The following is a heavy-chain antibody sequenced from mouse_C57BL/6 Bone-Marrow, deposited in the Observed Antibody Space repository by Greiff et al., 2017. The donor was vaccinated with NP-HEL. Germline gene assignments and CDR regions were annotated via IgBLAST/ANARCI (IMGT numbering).Heavy chain of an antibody. CDR3: ARDQWLLPYFDY. CDR2: ISDGGSYT. Sequence: EVQVLESGGGLVKPGGSLKLSCAASGFTFSSYAMSWVRQTPEKRLEWVATISDGGSYTYYPDNVKGRFTISRDNAKNNLYLQMSHLKSEDTAMYYCARDQWLLPYFDYWGQGTTLTVSS. D-gene: IGHD2-3*01. CDR1: GFTFSSYA. J-gene: IGHJ2*01. V-gene: IGHV5-4*01.